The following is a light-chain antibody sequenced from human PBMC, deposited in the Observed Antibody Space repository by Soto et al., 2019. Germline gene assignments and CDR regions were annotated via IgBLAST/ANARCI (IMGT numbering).Light chain of an antibody. Sequence: EIVLTQSPATLSLSPGDRASLSCRASQSVNNYLAWYQQKPGQAPRLLIYDASNRATGIPARFSGSGSGTDFTLTISSLEPEDFAVYYCRQRSSWPPFTFGQGTKLDIK. CDR1: QSVNNY. CDR2: DAS. J-gene: IGKJ2*01. V-gene: IGKV3-11*01. CDR3: RQRSSWPPFT.